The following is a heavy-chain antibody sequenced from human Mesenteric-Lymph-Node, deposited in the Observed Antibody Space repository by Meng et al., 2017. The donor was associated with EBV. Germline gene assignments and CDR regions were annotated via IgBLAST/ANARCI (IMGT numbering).Heavy chain of an antibody. CDR2: IYHSSGTT. CDR1: GGDISSSSW. CDR3: ARLPPTTGYGTARSY. D-gene: IGHD1-7*01. V-gene: IGHV4-4*02. Sequence: QVHRQESGPGLVKPSGTLSLTCSVSGGDISSSSWWSWVRQPPGKGLEWLGEIYHSSGTTNYNPSLKSRVTISLDKSKNQFSLNLSSVTAADTAVYYCARLPPTTGYGTARSYWGQGTLVTVSS. J-gene: IGHJ4*02.